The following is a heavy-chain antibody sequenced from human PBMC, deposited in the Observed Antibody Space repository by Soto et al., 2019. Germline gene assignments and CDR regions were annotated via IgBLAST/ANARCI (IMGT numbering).Heavy chain of an antibody. V-gene: IGHV1-69*01. CDR2: ISPIFGTT. J-gene: IGHJ5*02. D-gene: IGHD7-27*01. CDR1: GGTFSAYT. Sequence: QVQLVQPGAEVKKPGSSVKISCRASGGTFSAYTLSWVRQAPGQGLEWLGGISPIFGTTKYAQKFQGRVTFTADEAAGTAYLELRSLRSDDTAVYYCATNWGGGLHSEGYNWLDPWGQGTRVTVSS. CDR3: ATNWGGGLHSEGYNWLDP.